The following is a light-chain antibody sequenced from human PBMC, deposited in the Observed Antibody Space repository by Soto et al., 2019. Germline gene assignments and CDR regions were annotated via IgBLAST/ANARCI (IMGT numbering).Light chain of an antibody. CDR3: ETWDTDTRV. Sequence: QLVLTQSSSASASLGSSVKLTCTLSSGHSTNIIAWHQQQPGKAPRYLMKLEGSGSYNKGSGVPDRFSASSSGADRYLYISNLQSEDEADYYCETWDTDTRVFGGGTQLTVL. V-gene: IGLV4-60*03. CDR2: LEGSGSY. CDR1: SGHSTNI. J-gene: IGLJ7*01.